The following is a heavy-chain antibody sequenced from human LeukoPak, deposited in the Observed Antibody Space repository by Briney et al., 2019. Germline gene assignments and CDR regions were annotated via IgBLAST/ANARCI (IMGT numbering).Heavy chain of an antibody. CDR2: INTNTGNP. J-gene: IGHJ4*02. Sequence: ASVEVSCKASGYTFTSYAMNWVRQAPGQGLEWMGWINTNTGNPTYAQGFTGRFVFSLDTSVSTAYLQISSLKAEDTAVYYCARVGYCSGGSCYPLFDYWGQGTLVTVSS. CDR1: GYTFTSYA. CDR3: ARVGYCSGGSCYPLFDY. D-gene: IGHD2-15*01. V-gene: IGHV7-4-1*02.